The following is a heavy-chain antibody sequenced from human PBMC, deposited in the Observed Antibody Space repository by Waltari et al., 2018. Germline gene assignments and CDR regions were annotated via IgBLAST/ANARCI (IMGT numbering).Heavy chain of an antibody. D-gene: IGHD6-19*01. CDR2: ISSSSSYI. J-gene: IGHJ4*02. V-gene: IGHV3-21*01. CDR3: ARAWGSGWSGFDY. CDR1: GFTFSSYS. Sequence: EVQLVESGGGLVKPGGSLRLSCAASGFTFSSYSMNWVRQAPGKGLEWVSSISSSSSYIYYADSVKGRFTISRDNAKNSLYLQMNSLRAEDTAVYYCARAWGSGWSGFDYWGQGTLVTVSS.